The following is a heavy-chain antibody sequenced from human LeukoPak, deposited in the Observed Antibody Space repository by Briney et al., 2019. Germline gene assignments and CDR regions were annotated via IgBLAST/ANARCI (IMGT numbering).Heavy chain of an antibody. Sequence: PSETLSLTCTVSGDSISTSSYYWGWIRQPPEKGLEWIRSIYYSGSTYYNPSLKSRVSISVDTSKNQFSLRLNSPTATDTAVYYCARHHAHYFYYMAVWGKGTTVIVSS. V-gene: IGHV4-39*01. J-gene: IGHJ6*03. CDR2: IYYSGST. CDR3: ARHHAHYFYYMAV. CDR1: GDSISTSSYY.